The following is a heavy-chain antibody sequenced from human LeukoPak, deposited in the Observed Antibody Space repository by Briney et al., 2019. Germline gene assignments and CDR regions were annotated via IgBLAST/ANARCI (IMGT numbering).Heavy chain of an antibody. D-gene: IGHD6-25*01. J-gene: IGHJ4*02. CDR2: ISSSGNTI. Sequence: GGSLRLSCAASGFTFSSYEMNWVRQAPGKGLEWVSYISSSGNTIYYADSVKGRFTISRDNAKNSLYLQMNSLRAEDTADYYCARGAALDYWGQGTLVTVSS. V-gene: IGHV3-48*03. CDR3: ARGAALDY. CDR1: GFTFSSYE.